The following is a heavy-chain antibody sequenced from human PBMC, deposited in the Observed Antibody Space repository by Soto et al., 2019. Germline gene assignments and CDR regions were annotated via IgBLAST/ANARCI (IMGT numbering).Heavy chain of an antibody. J-gene: IGHJ4*02. CDR2: INHSGST. CDR1: GGSLSGYY. V-gene: IGHV4-34*01. D-gene: IGHD3-10*01. CDR3: ARGVKYYYGSGSYYNPVGFDY. Sequence: SETLSLTCAVYGGSLSGYYSSWIRQPPGKGLEWIGEINHSGSTNYNPSLKSRVTISVDTSKNQFSLKLSSVTAADTAVYYCARGVKYYYGSGSYYNPVGFDYWGQGTLVTVSS.